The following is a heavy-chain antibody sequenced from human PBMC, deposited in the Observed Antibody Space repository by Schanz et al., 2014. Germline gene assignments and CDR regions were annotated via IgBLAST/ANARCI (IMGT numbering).Heavy chain of an antibody. Sequence: QVQLQESGPGLVKPSETLSLTCTVSGGSISDYCWSWIRQPPGKGLEWIGYIFFRGSTYYNPSLKSRVTISIDTSKNQFSLRLTSVTAADTAVYYCYGMDVWGQGTTVTVSS. J-gene: IGHJ6*02. CDR1: GGSISDYC. CDR2: IFFRGST. V-gene: IGHV4-59*12. CDR3: YGMDV.